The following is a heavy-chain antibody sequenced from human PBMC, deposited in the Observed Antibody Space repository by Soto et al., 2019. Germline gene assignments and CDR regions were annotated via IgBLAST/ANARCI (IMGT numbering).Heavy chain of an antibody. J-gene: IGHJ4*02. D-gene: IGHD5-12*01. CDR1: GGIFSSYA. Sequence: QVQLVQSGAEVKKPGSSVKVSCKASGGIFSSYAISWVRQAPGQGLEWMGGIIPIFGTANYAQKFQGRVTITADESTSTAYMELSSLRSEDTAVYYCASLIERGYSGYDPTYYFDYWGQGTLVTVSS. CDR2: IIPIFGTA. V-gene: IGHV1-69*01. CDR3: ASLIERGYSGYDPTYYFDY.